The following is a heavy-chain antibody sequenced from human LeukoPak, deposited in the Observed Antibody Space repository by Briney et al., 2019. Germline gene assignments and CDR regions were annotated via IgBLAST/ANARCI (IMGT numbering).Heavy chain of an antibody. CDR1: GFIFSDYY. J-gene: IGHJ3*02. D-gene: IGHD4-17*01. V-gene: IGHV3-11*04. Sequence: GGSLRLSCAASGFIFSDYYMSWIRQAPGKGLEWVSYISSSGSTKYYADSVRGRFTISRDNAKKSLYLQMNSLRAEDTAVYYCARDRSTVTTSDAFDIWGQGTMVTVSS. CDR2: ISSSGSTK. CDR3: ARDRSTVTTSDAFDI.